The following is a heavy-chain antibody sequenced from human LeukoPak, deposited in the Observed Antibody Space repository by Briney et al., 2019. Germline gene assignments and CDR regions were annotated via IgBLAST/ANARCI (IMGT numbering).Heavy chain of an antibody. V-gene: IGHV4-39*01. D-gene: IGHD5-24*01. CDR1: GGLINISSYY. CDR3: ARHRSKWLQSSFDY. Sequence: SETLSLTCTVSGGLINISSYYWGRIRQPPGEGVEWIGSIFYSGNTYDNPSLKSRVTISVDTSKNQFSLKLNSVTAADTAVYYCARHRSKWLQSSFDYWGQGTLVTVSS. CDR2: IFYSGNT. J-gene: IGHJ4*02.